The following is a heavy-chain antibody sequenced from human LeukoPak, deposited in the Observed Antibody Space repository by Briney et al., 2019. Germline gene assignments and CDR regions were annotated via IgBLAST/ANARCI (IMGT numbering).Heavy chain of an antibody. CDR3: AKDRVAGTDY. J-gene: IGHJ4*02. V-gene: IGHV3-7*05. CDR2: IKEDGSEK. D-gene: IGHD6-19*01. Sequence: PGGSLRLSCGASGFTFSSSWMSWVRQAPGKGLEWVANIKEDGSEKYYVDSVKGRFIISKDNAKNSLYLQMNSLRAEDTAVYYCAKDRVAGTDYWGQGTLVTVSS. CDR1: GFTFSSSW.